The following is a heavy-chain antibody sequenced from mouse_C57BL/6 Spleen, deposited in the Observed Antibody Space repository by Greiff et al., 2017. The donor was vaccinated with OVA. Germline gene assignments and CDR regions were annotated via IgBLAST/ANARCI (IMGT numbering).Heavy chain of an antibody. D-gene: IGHD1-1*01. J-gene: IGHJ2*01. Sequence: QVQLQQPGAELVMPGASVKLSCKASGYTFTSYWMHWVKQRPGQGLEWIGEIDPSDSYTNYNQKFKGKSTLTVDKSSSTADMQLSSLTSEDSAVYYCARTTVVALDYWGQGTTLTVSS. CDR3: ARTTVVALDY. CDR2: IDPSDSYT. CDR1: GYTFTSYW. V-gene: IGHV1-69*01.